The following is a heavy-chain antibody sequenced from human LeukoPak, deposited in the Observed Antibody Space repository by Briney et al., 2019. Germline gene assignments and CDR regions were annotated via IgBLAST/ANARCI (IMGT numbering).Heavy chain of an antibody. CDR3: ARDHFGTGDRLRRLPRTKDRMDV. Sequence: GGSLRLSCAASGFTVSSNYMSWVRQAPGKGLEWVSVIYSGGSTYYADSVKGRFTISRGNSKNTLYLQMNSLRAEDTAVYYCARDHFGTGDRLRRLPRTKDRMDVWGQGTTVTVSS. CDR2: IYSGGST. CDR1: GFTVSSNY. J-gene: IGHJ6*02. V-gene: IGHV3-66*01. D-gene: IGHD4-17*01.